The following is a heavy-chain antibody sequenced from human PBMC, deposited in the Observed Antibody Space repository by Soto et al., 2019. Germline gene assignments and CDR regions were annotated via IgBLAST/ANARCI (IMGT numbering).Heavy chain of an antibody. CDR3: ATGYPENYYSDGMDV. V-gene: IGHV3-74*01. CDR1: GFTFSSYW. Sequence: EVQLVESGGGLVQPGGSLRLSCAASGFTFSSYWMHWVRQAPGKGLVWFSRINSDGSSTSYADSVKGRFTISRDNAKNTLYLQMNSLRAEDTAVYYCATGYPENYYSDGMDVWGQGTTVTVSS. D-gene: IGHD1-1*01. J-gene: IGHJ6*02. CDR2: INSDGSST.